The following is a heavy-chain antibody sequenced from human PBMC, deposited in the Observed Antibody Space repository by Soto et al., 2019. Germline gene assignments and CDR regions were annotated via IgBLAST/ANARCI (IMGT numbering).Heavy chain of an antibody. CDR2: IHPNSGGT. CDR1: GYSFTGYY. J-gene: IGHJ4*02. V-gene: IGHV1-2*02. D-gene: IGHD1-26*01. Sequence: ASVKVSFKASGYSFTGYYMHWVRQAPGQGLEWMGWIHPNSGGTNYAQKFQGRVTMTRDTSITTAYMEVSRLRSDDTAVYYCARGEREGGFAKDFWGQGTLVTVSS. CDR3: ARGEREGGFAKDF.